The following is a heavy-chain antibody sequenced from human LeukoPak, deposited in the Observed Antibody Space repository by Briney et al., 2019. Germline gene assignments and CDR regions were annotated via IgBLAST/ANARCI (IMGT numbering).Heavy chain of an antibody. J-gene: IGHJ4*02. CDR2: MSTYSGNK. CDR3: ARPAGSSGYDYVH. V-gene: IGHV1-18*01. CDR1: GYTFTSYG. D-gene: IGHD5-12*01. Sequence: GASVKVSCTASGYTFTSYGISWVRQALGRGLEWMGWMSTYSGNKEYSQKIQDRVTMTRDTSTNTAYMELRSLTSDDTAVYYCARPAGSSGYDYVHWGQGTLVTVSS.